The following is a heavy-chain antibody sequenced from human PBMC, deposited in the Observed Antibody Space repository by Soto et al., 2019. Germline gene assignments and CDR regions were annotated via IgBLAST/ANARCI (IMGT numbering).Heavy chain of an antibody. CDR1: GYTFSNYG. V-gene: IGHV1-18*01. Sequence: ASVKVSCKASGYTFSNYGMSWVRQAPGQGLEWMGWISAYNGYTKYAQKFQGRVTMTTDTSTSTGYMELRSLRSDDTAVYYCARDVRALYDSSGYYYPSYFDYWGQGTLVTVSS. J-gene: IGHJ4*02. D-gene: IGHD3-22*01. CDR2: ISAYNGYT. CDR3: ARDVRALYDSSGYYYPSYFDY.